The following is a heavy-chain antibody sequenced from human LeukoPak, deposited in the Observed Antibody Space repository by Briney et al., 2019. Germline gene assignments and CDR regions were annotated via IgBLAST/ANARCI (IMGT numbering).Heavy chain of an antibody. J-gene: IGHJ6*02. CDR1: GYTFTNYA. V-gene: IGHV1-2*04. CDR3: ARGPVITIFGVVIIETYYYYGMDV. D-gene: IGHD3-3*01. CDR2: INPNSGGT. Sequence: GASVKVSCKASGYTFTNYAMQWVRQAPGQGLEWMGWINPNSGGTNYAQKFQGWVTMTRDTSISTAYMELSRLRSDDTAVYYCARGPVITIFGVVIIETYYYYGMDVWGQGTTVTVSS.